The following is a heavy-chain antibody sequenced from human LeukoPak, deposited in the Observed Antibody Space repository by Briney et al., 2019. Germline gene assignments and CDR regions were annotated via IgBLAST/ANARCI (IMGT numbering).Heavy chain of an antibody. V-gene: IGHV1-2*06. D-gene: IGHD1-26*01. CDR2: INPNSGGT. Sequence: ASVKVSCTASGYTFTGYYMHWVRQAPGQGLEWMGRINPNSGGTNYAQKFQGRVTTTRDTSISTAYMELSRLRSDDTAVYYCATLVGATKGYYYGMDVWGQGTTVTVSS. CDR1: GYTFTGYY. J-gene: IGHJ6*02. CDR3: ATLVGATKGYYYGMDV.